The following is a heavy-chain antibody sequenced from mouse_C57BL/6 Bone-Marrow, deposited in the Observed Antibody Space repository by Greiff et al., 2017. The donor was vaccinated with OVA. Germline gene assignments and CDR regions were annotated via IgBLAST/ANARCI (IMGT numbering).Heavy chain of an antibody. CDR1: GFSLTSYG. J-gene: IGHJ3*01. V-gene: IGHV2-4*01. Sequence: VQLQQSGPGLVQPSQSLSITCTVSGFSLTSYGVHWVRQPPGKGLEWLGVIWSGGSTDYNAAFISRLSISKDNSKSQVFFKMHSLQADDTAIYYCAGGAYWGQGTLVTVSA. CDR3: AGGAY. CDR2: IWSGGST.